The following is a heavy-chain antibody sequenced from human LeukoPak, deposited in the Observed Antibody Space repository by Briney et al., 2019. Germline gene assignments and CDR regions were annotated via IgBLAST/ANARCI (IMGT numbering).Heavy chain of an antibody. CDR3: AGAEWLLEPHFDY. CDR2: IYYSGST. V-gene: IGHV4-39*01. J-gene: IGHJ4*02. D-gene: IGHD3-3*01. Sequence: PSETLSLTCSVSIGSMSSSSYYWGWIRQPPGKGLEWIGNIYYSGSTYYNPSLKSRVTISVDTSKNQFSLKLRSVTAADTAVYYCAGAEWLLEPHFDYWGQGTLVTVSS. CDR1: IGSMSSSSYY.